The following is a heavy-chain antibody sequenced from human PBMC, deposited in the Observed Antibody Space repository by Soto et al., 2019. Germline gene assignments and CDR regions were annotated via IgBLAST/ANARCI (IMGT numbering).Heavy chain of an antibody. V-gene: IGHV3-23*01. J-gene: IGHJ4*02. CDR3: AKGGATYGLLTHDY. Sequence: EVQLLESGGGLIQPGGSLRLSCATSGFTFGDYAMSWVRQAPGKGLEWVATMSGSGYNIYYTDSVKGRFAISRDNSRATLYLQMNSLPAEDTAVYYCAKGGATYGLLTHDYWGQGTLVTVSA. D-gene: IGHD3-9*01. CDR1: GFTFGDYA. CDR2: MSGSGYNI.